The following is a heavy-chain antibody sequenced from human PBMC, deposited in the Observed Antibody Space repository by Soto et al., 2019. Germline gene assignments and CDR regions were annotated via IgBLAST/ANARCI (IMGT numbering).Heavy chain of an antibody. D-gene: IGHD6-6*01. CDR2: INSDGSST. CDR3: PRVASPYYYYYMDV. CDR1: AFTFRSYW. J-gene: IGHJ6*03. Sequence: GGSLRLSCAASAFTFRSYWMQWVRQAPGKGLVWVSRINSDGSSTGYADSVKGRFTISRDTAKNTLYLQMNSLRAEDTAVYYCPRVASPYYYYYMDVWGKGTTVTVSS. V-gene: IGHV3-74*01.